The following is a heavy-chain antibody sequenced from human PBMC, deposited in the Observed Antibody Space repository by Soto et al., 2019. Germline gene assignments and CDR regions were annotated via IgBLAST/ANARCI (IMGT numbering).Heavy chain of an antibody. Sequence: QVQVVQSGAEVKKPGASVKISCKTSGYSFTDDYLHWVRQAPGQGLEWVGWINPHSGSTNFAQKFLGRVSMTRDTSISTAYMELFSLTSDDTAIYYCARAVYCGDGCYSYGMDVWGQGTTVTVSS. CDR2: INPHSGST. CDR3: ARAVYCGDGCYSYGMDV. V-gene: IGHV1-2*02. CDR1: GYSFTDDY. J-gene: IGHJ6*02. D-gene: IGHD2-21*01.